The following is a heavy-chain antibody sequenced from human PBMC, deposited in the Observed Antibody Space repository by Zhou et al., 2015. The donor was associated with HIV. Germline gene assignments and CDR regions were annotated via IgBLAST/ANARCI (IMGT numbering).Heavy chain of an antibody. CDR2: ITPMFEIH. D-gene: IGHD3-3*01. J-gene: IGHJ6*02. V-gene: IGHV1-69*17. CDR3: ARSRGRFLEWLPPYYDGMDV. Sequence: LVQSGTEVRKPGSSVKVSCKASGGTFSGSDLSWVRQAPGQGLEWMGGITPMFEIHKYAQKFRARLTISVDKITDTAYMELSSLTSEDTAVYYCARSRGRFLEWLPPYYDGMDVWGQGTTVIVSS. CDR1: GGTFSGSD.